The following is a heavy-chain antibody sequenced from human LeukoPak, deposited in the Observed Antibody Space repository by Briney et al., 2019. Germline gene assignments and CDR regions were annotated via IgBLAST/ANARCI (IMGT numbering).Heavy chain of an antibody. Sequence: ASVKVSCKASGYTFTGYYMHWVRQAPGQGLEWMGWINPNSGGTNYAQKFQGRVTMTRDTSISTAYMELSRLRSDDTAVYYCARDRETYYYDSSGYYYFDYWGQGTLVTVSS. J-gene: IGHJ4*02. CDR1: GYTFTGYY. D-gene: IGHD3-22*01. CDR3: ARDRETYYYDSSGYYYFDY. CDR2: INPNSGGT. V-gene: IGHV1-2*02.